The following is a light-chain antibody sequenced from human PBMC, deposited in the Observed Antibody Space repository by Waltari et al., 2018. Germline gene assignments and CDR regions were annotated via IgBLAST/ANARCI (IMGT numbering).Light chain of an antibody. V-gene: IGLV3-25*03. CDR1: ALSQQF. Sequence: SSGLTQPPSMSVSPGLTARITCSGDALSQQFVHWYQQKPGQAPVMVILKDSERPSEVPERFSGSTSGTTGTLTISGVQAEDEADYYCQSADTTDYVLFGGGTSLTVL. J-gene: IGLJ2*01. CDR3: QSADTTDYVL. CDR2: KDS.